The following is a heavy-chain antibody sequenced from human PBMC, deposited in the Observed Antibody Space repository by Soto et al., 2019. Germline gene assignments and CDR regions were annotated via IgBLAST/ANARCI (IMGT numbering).Heavy chain of an antibody. CDR1: GFTFSDYY. D-gene: IGHD3-9*01. J-gene: IGHJ3*01. CDR3: FNIFF. V-gene: IGHV3-11*01. CDR2: ISVAGTTV. Sequence: QVQLVESGGGLVKPGGSLRLSCVASGFTFSDYYMSWIRQTPVKGLELVAYISVAGTTVYYADSVKGRFTISRDIAKNSLYLQMISLCAEDSAVYDCFNIFFCGQGTMVTVSS.